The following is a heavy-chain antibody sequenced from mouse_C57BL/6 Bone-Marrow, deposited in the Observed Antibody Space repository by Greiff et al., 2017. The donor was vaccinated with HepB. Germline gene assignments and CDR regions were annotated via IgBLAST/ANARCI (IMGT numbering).Heavy chain of an antibody. CDR1: GFTFSSYG. J-gene: IGHJ1*03. D-gene: IGHD2-4*01. CDR3: ARPLDYDYHWYFDV. Sequence: EVKLVESGGDLVKPGGSLKLSCAASGFTFSSYGMSWVRQTPDKRLEWVATISSGGSYTYYPDSVKGRFTISRDNAKNTLYLQMSSLKSEDTAMYYCARPLDYDYHWYFDVWGTGTTVTVSS. V-gene: IGHV5-6*02. CDR2: ISSGGSYT.